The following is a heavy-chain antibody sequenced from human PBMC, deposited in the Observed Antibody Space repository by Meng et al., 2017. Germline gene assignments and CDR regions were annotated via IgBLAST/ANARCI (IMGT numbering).Heavy chain of an antibody. D-gene: IGHD6-13*01. V-gene: IGHV3-23*01. CDR2: ISGSGGST. CDR1: GFTFSSYA. Sequence: GESLKISCVASGFTFSSYAMSWVRQAPGKGLEWVSAISGSGGSTYYADSVKGRFTISRDNSKNTLYLQMNSLRAEDTAVYYCAKQEQQLVLWYYGMDVWGQGTTVTVSS. J-gene: IGHJ6*02. CDR3: AKQEQQLVLWYYGMDV.